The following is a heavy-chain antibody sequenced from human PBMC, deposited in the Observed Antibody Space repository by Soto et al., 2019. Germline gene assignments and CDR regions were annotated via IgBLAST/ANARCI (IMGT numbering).Heavy chain of an antibody. V-gene: IGHV3-48*01. Sequence: PGGSLRLSCAASGFTFSSYSMNWVRQAPGKGLEWVSYISSSSSTIYYADSVKGRFTISRDNAKNSLYLQMNSLRAEDTAVYYCARDPSPRLKDIVVVPAAIGCTNGVCYRDNWFDPWGQGTLVTVSS. CDR1: GFTFSSYS. D-gene: IGHD2-2*01. CDR2: ISSSSSTI. J-gene: IGHJ5*02. CDR3: ARDPSPRLKDIVVVPAAIGCTNGVCYRDNWFDP.